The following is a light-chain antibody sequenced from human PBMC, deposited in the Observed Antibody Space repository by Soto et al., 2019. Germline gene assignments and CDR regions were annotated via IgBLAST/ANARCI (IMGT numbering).Light chain of an antibody. CDR1: QSVGNY. J-gene: IGKJ4*01. V-gene: IGKV3-11*01. CDR3: QQRTSWPLT. CDR2: DAS. Sequence: EIVMTQSPATLSLSPGERATLSCRASQSVGNYLAWYQQKPGQAPRLLIYDASNRATGIPVRFSGSGSGTDFTLTISSLEPDDFAIYYCQQRTSWPLTFGGGPRWRSN.